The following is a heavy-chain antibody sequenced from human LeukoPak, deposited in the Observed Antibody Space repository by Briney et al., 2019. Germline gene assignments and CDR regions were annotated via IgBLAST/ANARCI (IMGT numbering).Heavy chain of an antibody. J-gene: IGHJ4*02. CDR3: ARDLLGGKDYYGLGDNLDY. Sequence: ASVKVSCKASGYTFTGYYMHWVRQAPGQGLEWMGWINPNSDGTNYAQKFQGRVTMTRDTSISTAYMELSRLRSDDTAVYYCARDLLGGKDYYGLGDNLDYWGQGTLVTVSS. CDR2: INPNSDGT. V-gene: IGHV1-2*02. D-gene: IGHD3-10*01. CDR1: GYTFTGYY.